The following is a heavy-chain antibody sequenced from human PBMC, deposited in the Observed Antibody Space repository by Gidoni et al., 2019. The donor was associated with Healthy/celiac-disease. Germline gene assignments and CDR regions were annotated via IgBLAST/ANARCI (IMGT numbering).Heavy chain of an antibody. CDR2: ISSSSSYI. V-gene: IGHV3-21*01. CDR3: ARLSRDGYFDAFDI. D-gene: IGHD5-12*01. Sequence: EVQLVESGGGLVKPGGSLRLSCAASGFTFSSYSMNWVRQAPGKGLEWVSSISSSSSYIYYADSVKGRFTISRDNAKNSLYLQMNSLRAEDTAVYYCARLSRDGYFDAFDIWGQGTMVTVSS. J-gene: IGHJ3*02. CDR1: GFTFSSYS.